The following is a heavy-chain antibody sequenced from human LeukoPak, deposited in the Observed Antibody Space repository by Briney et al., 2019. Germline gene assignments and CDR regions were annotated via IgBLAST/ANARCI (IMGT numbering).Heavy chain of an antibody. CDR1: GFTFSSYA. Sequence: GGSLRLSCAASGFTFSSYAMSWVRQAPGKGLEWVSAISGSGGSTYYADSVKGRFTISRDNSKNTLYLQMNSLRAEDTAVYYCAKGPNNYYGSGSGLFYYFDYRGQGTLVTVSS. V-gene: IGHV3-23*01. CDR3: AKGPNNYYGSGSGLFYYFDY. D-gene: IGHD3-10*01. CDR2: ISGSGGST. J-gene: IGHJ4*02.